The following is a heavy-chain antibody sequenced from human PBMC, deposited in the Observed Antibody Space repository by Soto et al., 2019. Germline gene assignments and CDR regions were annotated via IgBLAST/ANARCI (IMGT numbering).Heavy chain of an antibody. D-gene: IGHD2-2*01. Sequence: QVQLVQSGADVKQPGSSVKVSCTASGGTFRNYAVSWVRQAPGQGLEWMGAVMPTFGDGVYAQTFKGRLTIFADESTNTASLNVSSLRVEDAAISYCATSRGFYAAMAAGGHGTTLTVS. V-gene: IGHV1-69*01. J-gene: IGHJ6*02. CDR1: GGTFRNYA. CDR2: VMPTFGDG. CDR3: ATSRGFYAAMAA.